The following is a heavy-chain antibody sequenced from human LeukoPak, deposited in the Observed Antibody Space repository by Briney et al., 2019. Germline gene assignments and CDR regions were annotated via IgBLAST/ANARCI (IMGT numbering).Heavy chain of an antibody. J-gene: IGHJ4*02. CDR2: ITPSGGST. V-gene: IGHV1-46*01. CDR1: GYTFTSYY. D-gene: IGHD3-10*01. CDR3: AIGWGPHGSGSYSPNY. Sequence: EASVKVSCKASGYTFTSYYMHWVRQAPGQGLEWMGIITPSGGSTRYAQKFQGRVTMTRDTSTSTVYMELSSLRSEDTAVYYCAIGWGPHGSGSYSPNYWGQGTLVTVSS.